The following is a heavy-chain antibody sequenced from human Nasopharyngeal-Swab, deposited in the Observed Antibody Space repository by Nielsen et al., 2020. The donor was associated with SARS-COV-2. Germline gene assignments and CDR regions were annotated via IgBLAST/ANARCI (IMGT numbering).Heavy chain of an antibody. Sequence: GESLKISCAASGFTFSSYAMSWVRQAPGKGLEWVSAISGSGGSTYYADSVKGRFTISRDNSKNTLYLQMNSLRAEDTAVYYCAKDKQMATIAFDYWGQGTLVTVSS. D-gene: IGHD5-24*01. J-gene: IGHJ4*02. CDR3: AKDKQMATIAFDY. CDR1: GFTFSSYA. V-gene: IGHV3-23*01. CDR2: ISGSGGST.